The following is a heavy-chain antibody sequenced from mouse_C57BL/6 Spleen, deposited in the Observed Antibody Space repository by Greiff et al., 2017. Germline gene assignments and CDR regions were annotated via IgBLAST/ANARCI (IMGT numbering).Heavy chain of an antibody. V-gene: IGHV1-53*01. CDR2: INPSNGGT. Sequence: VQLQQPGTELVKPGASVKLSCKASGYTFTSYWMHWVKQRPGQGLEWIGNINPSNGGTNYNEKFKSKATLTVDKSSSTAYMQLSSLTSEDSAVYYCARDFYYYGSSYGYFDVWGTGTTVTVSS. J-gene: IGHJ1*03. CDR1: GYTFTSYW. D-gene: IGHD1-1*01. CDR3: ARDFYYYGSSYGYFDV.